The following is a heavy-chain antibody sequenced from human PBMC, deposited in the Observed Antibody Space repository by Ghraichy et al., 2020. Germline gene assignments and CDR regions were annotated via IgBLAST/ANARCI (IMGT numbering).Heavy chain of an antibody. V-gene: IGHV3-21*01. CDR3: ARDWTTVTTLDY. CDR1: GFTFSSYS. J-gene: IGHJ4*02. D-gene: IGHD4-17*01. Sequence: GESLRLSCAASGFTFSSYSMNWVRQAPGKGLEWVSSISSSSSYIYYADSVKGRFTISRDNAKNSLYLQMNSLRAEDTAVYYCARDWTTVTTLDYWGQGTLVTVSS. CDR2: ISSSSSYI.